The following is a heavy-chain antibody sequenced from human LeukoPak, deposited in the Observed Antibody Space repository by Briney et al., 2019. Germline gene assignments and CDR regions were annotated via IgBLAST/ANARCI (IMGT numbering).Heavy chain of an antibody. CDR2: INPNTGGT. J-gene: IGHJ4*02. V-gene: IGHV1-2*02. Sequence: GASVTVSCKASGYTFTGYLMHWVRQAPGQGLEWMGWINPNTGGTNYAQKFQGRVTMTRDTSISTAYMELSRLTSDDTAMYYCAPLGYCSGGTCYNGNWGQGTLVTVSS. CDR3: APLGYCSGGTCYNGN. CDR1: GYTFTGYL. D-gene: IGHD2-15*01.